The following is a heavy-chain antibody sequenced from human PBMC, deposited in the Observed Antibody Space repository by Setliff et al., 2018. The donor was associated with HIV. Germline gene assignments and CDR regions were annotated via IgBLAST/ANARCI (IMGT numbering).Heavy chain of an antibody. D-gene: IGHD3-9*01. J-gene: IGHJ5*02. V-gene: IGHV3-21*01. Sequence: GGSLRLSCAASGFTFSDYYMHWVRQTPGKGLEWVSSISASATYIYYADSVKGRFTISRDNAENSLSLQMNSLRAEDTAVYYCARDNGRHFDRGWFDPWGQGARVTVSS. CDR1: GFTFSDYY. CDR3: ARDNGRHFDRGWFDP. CDR2: ISASATYI.